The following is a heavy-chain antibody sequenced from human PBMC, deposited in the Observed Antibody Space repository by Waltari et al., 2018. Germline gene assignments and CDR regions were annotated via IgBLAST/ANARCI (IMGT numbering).Heavy chain of an antibody. CDR1: GVTFSSYS. Sequence: VQLVESGGGLVKPGGSLRLSCAASGVTFSSYSMTWVRQAPGKGLEWVSSISSSSSYIYYADSVKGRFTISRDNAKNSLYLQMNSLRAEDTAVYYCAREGEWLFYYYYGMDVWGQGTTVTVSS. CDR2: ISSSSSYI. CDR3: AREGEWLFYYYYGMDV. J-gene: IGHJ6*02. V-gene: IGHV3-21*01. D-gene: IGHD6-19*01.